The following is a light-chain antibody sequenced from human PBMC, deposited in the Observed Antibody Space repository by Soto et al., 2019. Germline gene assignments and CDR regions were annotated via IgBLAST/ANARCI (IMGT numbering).Light chain of an antibody. Sequence: EIVLTQFPATLSWSPGERATLSCWASQRLSNTFLGWYHQSPGQAPRLLIYGASNRASGVPDRFSGSGSVTDFTLTIRRLEHEDVGVYYCHPYGSSPLTFCGGTRLQIK. J-gene: IGKJ4*01. CDR2: GAS. CDR3: HPYGSSPLT. CDR1: QRLSNTF. V-gene: IGKV3-20*01.